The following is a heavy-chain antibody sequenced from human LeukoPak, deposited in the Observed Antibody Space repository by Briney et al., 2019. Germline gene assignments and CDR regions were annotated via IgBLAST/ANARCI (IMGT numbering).Heavy chain of an antibody. CDR1: GYTLTGLS. CDR3: ATVNYGDYWFDP. V-gene: IGHV1-24*01. J-gene: IGHJ5*02. D-gene: IGHD4-17*01. CDR2: FDPEDGET. Sequence: ASVKVSCKVSGYTLTGLSMHWVRQAPGKGLEWTGGFDPEDGETIYAQKFQGRVTMTEDTSTDTAYMELSSLRSEDTAVYYCATVNYGDYWFDPWGQGTLVTVSS.